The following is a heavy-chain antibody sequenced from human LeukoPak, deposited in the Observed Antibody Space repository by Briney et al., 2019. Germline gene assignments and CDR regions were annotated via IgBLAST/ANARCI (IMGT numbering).Heavy chain of an antibody. J-gene: IGHJ4*02. V-gene: IGHV3-33*01. CDR2: IWYDGSNK. D-gene: IGHD6-19*01. Sequence: PGRSLRLSCAASGFTFSSCGMHWVRQAPGKGLEWVAVIWYDGSNKYYADSVKGRFTISRDNSKNTLDLQMSSLRAEDTAVYYCARLGSGWHFDYWGQGTLVTVSS. CDR1: GFTFSSCG. CDR3: ARLGSGWHFDY.